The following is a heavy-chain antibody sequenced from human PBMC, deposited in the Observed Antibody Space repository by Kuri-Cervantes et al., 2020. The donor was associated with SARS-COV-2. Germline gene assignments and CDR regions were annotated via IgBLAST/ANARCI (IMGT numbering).Heavy chain of an antibody. D-gene: IGHD3-3*01. J-gene: IGHJ6*02. V-gene: IGHV4-4*02. Sequence: SCAVSGGSISSSNWWSWVRQPPGEGLEWIAEIYHSGSTNYNPSLKSLVTISVDTSKNQFSLKVSSVTAADTAVYYCARELTIFGRKYGMDVWGQGTTVTVSS. CDR1: GGSISSSNW. CDR2: IYHSGST. CDR3: ARELTIFGRKYGMDV.